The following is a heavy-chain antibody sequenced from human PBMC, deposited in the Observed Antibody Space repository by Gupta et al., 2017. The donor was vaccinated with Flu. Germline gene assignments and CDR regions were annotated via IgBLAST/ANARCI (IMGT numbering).Heavy chain of an antibody. V-gene: IGHV3-23*01. D-gene: IGHD4-17*01. CDR2: ISGGGFST. CDR3: AKDPGIGDYVVRGWFDP. J-gene: IGHJ5*02. Sequence: EVQLLESGGGLVQPGGSLRLSCRASGFNFNNYAMSWVRLAPGKGLEWVSSISGGGFSTYYADSVKGRFTTSRDNFRNTLYLQLNNLRSEDTALYYCAKDPGIGDYVVRGWFDPWGQGTRVVVSS. CDR1: GFNFNNYA.